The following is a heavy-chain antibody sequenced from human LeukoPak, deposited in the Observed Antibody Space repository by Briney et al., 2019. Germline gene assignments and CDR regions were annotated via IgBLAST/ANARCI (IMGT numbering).Heavy chain of an antibody. Sequence: QPGGSLRLSCAASGFTVSSNHMSWVRQAPGKGLEWVSVIYSDGSTYYADSVKGRFTISRDNSKNTLYLQMNSLRAEDTAVYYCARDLAYYGSGKQNYWGQGTLVTVSS. CDR3: ARDLAYYGSGKQNY. J-gene: IGHJ4*02. CDR1: GFTVSSNH. V-gene: IGHV3-66*01. D-gene: IGHD3-10*01. CDR2: IYSDGST.